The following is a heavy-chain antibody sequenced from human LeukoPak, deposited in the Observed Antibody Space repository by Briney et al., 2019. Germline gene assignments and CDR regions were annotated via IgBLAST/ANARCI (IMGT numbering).Heavy chain of an antibody. V-gene: IGHV3-23*01. Sequence: QPGGSLRLSCAASGFSFNNYAMNWVRQAPGKGLEWVSIIIASSGATVYADSVTGRFTISRDISKNTLYLQMNNLRVEDTAVYYCVKGAYDYIEVAYFDFWGQGILVTVSS. CDR3: VKGAYDYIEVAYFDF. CDR2: IIASSGAT. D-gene: IGHD5-12*01. CDR1: GFSFNNYA. J-gene: IGHJ4*01.